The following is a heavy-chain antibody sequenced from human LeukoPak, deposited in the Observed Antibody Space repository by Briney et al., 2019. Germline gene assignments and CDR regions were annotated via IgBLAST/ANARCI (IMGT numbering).Heavy chain of an antibody. V-gene: IGHV4-34*01. J-gene: IGHJ6*03. D-gene: IGHD3-10*01. CDR2: INHSGST. CDR3: ARGVRQYYYGSGSYYPPFYYYYYMDV. Sequence: SETLSLTCAVYGGSFSGYYWSWIRQPPGKGLEWIGEINHSGSTNYNPPLKSRVTISVETSKNQFSLKLSSVTAADTAVYYCARGVRQYYYGSGSYYPPFYYYYYMDVWGKGTTVTVSS. CDR1: GGSFSGYY.